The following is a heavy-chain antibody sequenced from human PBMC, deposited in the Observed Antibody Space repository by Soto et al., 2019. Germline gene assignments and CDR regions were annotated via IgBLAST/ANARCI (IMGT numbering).Heavy chain of an antibody. CDR1: GYTFTSYY. V-gene: IGHV1-46*01. Sequence: GASVKVSCKASGYTFTSYYMHWVRQAPGQGLEWMGIINPSGGSTSYAQKFQGRVTMTRDTSTSTVYMELSSLRSEDTAVYYCARDRGVLITAYYYYYYAMDVWGQGTTVTVSS. D-gene: IGHD3-10*01. J-gene: IGHJ6*02. CDR3: ARDRGVLITAYYYYYYAMDV. CDR2: INPSGGST.